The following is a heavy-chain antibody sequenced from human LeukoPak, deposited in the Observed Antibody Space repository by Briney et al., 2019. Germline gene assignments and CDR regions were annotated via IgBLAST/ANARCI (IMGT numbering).Heavy chain of an antibody. J-gene: IGHJ4*02. Sequence: PSETLSLTCTVSGGSISSYYWSWIRQPPGKGLEWIGYIYYSGSTNYNPSLKSRVTISVDTSKNQFSLKLSSVTAADTAVYYCARGQVLLWFGELFAKNFHYYFDYWGQGTLVTVSS. CDR1: GGSISSYY. CDR3: ARGQVLLWFGELFAKNFHYYFDY. V-gene: IGHV4-59*01. CDR2: IYYSGST. D-gene: IGHD3-10*01.